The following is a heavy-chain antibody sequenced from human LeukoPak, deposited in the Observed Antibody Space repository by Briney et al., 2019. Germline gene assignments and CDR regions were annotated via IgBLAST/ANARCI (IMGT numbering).Heavy chain of an antibody. CDR3: ARVLSNASYQPFDY. J-gene: IGHJ4*02. Sequence: SETLSLTCTVSGGSISSYYWSWIRQPPGKGLEWIGYIYYSGSTDYSPSLKSRVTISVDTSKNQFSLKLSSVTAADTAVYYCARVLSNASYQPFDYWGQGTLVTVSS. CDR1: GGSISSYY. D-gene: IGHD1-26*01. V-gene: IGHV4-59*01. CDR2: IYYSGST.